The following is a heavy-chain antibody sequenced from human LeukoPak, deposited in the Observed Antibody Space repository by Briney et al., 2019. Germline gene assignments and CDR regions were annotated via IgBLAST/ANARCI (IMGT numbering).Heavy chain of an antibody. V-gene: IGHV4-34*01. Sequence: SETLSLTCAVYGGSFSGYYWSWIRQPPGKGLEWIGEINHSGSTNYNPSLKSRVTISVDTSKNQFSLKLSSVTAADTAVYYCASWAWFGDQRVDYWGQGTLVTVSS. D-gene: IGHD3-10*01. CDR2: INHSGST. J-gene: IGHJ4*02. CDR1: GGSFSGYY. CDR3: ASWAWFGDQRVDY.